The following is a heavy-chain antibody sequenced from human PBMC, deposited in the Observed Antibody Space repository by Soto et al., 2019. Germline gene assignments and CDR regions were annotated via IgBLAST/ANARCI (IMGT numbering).Heavy chain of an antibody. J-gene: IGHJ6*02. V-gene: IGHV1-2*02. CDR1: GYTFTGYY. CDR2: INPNSGGT. Sequence: ASVKVSCKASGYTFTGYYMHWVRQAPGQGLEWMGWINPNSGGTNYAQKFQGRVTMTRDTSISTAYMELSRLRSDDTAVYYCARDLTTVVTRGVYYYYYGMDVWGQGTTVTVS. D-gene: IGHD4-17*01. CDR3: ARDLTTVVTRGVYYYYYGMDV.